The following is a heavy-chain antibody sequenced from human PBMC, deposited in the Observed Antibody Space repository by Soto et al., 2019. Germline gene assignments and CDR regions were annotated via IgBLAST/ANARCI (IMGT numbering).Heavy chain of an antibody. CDR3: AKDLNPVVPAANIDY. V-gene: IGHV3-30*18. CDR1: GFTFSSYG. CDR2: ISYDGSNK. J-gene: IGHJ4*02. D-gene: IGHD2-2*01. Sequence: GGSLRLSCAASGFTFSSYGMHWVRQAPGKGLEWVAVISYDGSNKYYADSVKGRFTISRDNSKNTLYLQMNSLRAEDTAVYYCAKDLNPVVPAANIDYWGQGTLVTVSS.